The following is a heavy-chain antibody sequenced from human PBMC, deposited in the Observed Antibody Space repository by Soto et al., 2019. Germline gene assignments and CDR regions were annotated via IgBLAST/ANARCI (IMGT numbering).Heavy chain of an antibody. V-gene: IGHV4-34*01. CDR3: ARGFGVSARTPPPKKIAAAGTHLDY. J-gene: IGHJ4*02. CDR1: GGSFSGYY. CDR2: INHSGST. Sequence: LSLTCAVYGGSFSGYYWSWIRQPPGKGLEWIGEINHSGSTNYNPSLKSRVTISVDTSKNQFSLKLSSVTAADTAVYYCARGFGVSARTPPPKKIAAAGTHLDYWGQGTLVTVSS. D-gene: IGHD6-13*01.